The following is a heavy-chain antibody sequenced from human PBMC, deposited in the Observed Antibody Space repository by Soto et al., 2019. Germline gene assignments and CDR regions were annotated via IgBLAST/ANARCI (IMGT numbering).Heavy chain of an antibody. CDR2: IYHGGST. J-gene: IGHJ4*02. Sequence: SETLSLTCAVYGGSFSGYCWSWIRQPPGKSLEWIGYIYHGGSTNYNPSLKSRVTISVDRSKNQFSLKLSSVTAADTAVYYCARSQTTVTSYDYWGQGTLVTVSS. V-gene: IGHV4-34*01. D-gene: IGHD4-17*01. CDR3: ARSQTTVTSYDY. CDR1: GGSFSGYC.